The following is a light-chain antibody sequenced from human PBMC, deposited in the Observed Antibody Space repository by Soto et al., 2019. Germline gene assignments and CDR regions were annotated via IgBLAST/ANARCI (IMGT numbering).Light chain of an antibody. CDR2: NND. J-gene: IGLJ2*01. V-gene: IGLV1-40*01. Sequence: QSALTQPPSVSGAPGQSVTISCTGTSGNIGAGYDVHWYQQPPGSTPKLLIYNNDNRPSGVPDRFSGFKSGASASLTITGLQAEDEADYYCHSYDSSLGGARVFGGGTKLTVL. CDR3: HSYDSSLGGARV. CDR1: SGNIGAGYD.